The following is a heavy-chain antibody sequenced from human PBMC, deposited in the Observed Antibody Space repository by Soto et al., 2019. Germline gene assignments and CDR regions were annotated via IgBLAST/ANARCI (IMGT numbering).Heavy chain of an antibody. D-gene: IGHD2-2*01. Sequence: ASVKVSFKASGYTFTSYGISWVRQAPGQGLEWMGWISAYNGNTNYAQKLQGRVTMTTDTSTSTAYMELRSLRSDDTAVYYCARDIVVVPVLGYYYGMDVWGQGTTVTVSS. V-gene: IGHV1-18*01. CDR3: ARDIVVVPVLGYYYGMDV. CDR2: ISAYNGNT. J-gene: IGHJ6*02. CDR1: GYTFTSYG.